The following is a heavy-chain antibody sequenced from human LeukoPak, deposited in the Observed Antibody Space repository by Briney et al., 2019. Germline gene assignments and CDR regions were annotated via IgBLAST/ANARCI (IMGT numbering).Heavy chain of an antibody. D-gene: IGHD6-19*01. CDR1: GYTFTGYY. CDR3: ARVSAYSSGWYTVDY. Sequence: ASVKVSCKASGYTFTGYYMHWVRQAPGQGLEWMGWINPNSGGTNYAQKFQGRVTMTRDTSISTAYMELSRLRSDDTAVYYCARVSAYSSGWYTVDYRGQGTLVTVSS. CDR2: INPNSGGT. J-gene: IGHJ4*02. V-gene: IGHV1-2*02.